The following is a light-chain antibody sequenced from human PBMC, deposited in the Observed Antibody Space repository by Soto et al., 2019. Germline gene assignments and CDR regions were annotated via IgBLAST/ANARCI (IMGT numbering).Light chain of an antibody. V-gene: IGKV3-15*01. CDR1: QSVSRN. CDR3: QHHNNWPRT. Sequence: EIVMTQSPATLSVSPGERATLSCRASQSVSRNLAWYQQKPGQAPRLLLYGASTRATGIPARFSGSGSGTEFTLTISSRQSEDFAVYYCQHHNNWPRTFGQGTKVEIK. J-gene: IGKJ1*01. CDR2: GAS.